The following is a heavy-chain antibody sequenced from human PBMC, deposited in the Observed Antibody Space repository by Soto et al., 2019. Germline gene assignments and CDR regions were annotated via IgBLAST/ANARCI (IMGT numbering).Heavy chain of an antibody. CDR3: ARVRGYSSSAREYYYGMDV. D-gene: IGHD6-6*01. CDR1: GYTFTSYA. Sequence: GASVKVSCKASGYTFTSYAMHWVRQAPGQRLEWMGWINAGNGNTKYSQKFQGRVTITRDTSASTAYMELSSLRSEDTAVYYCARVRGYSSSAREYYYGMDVWGQGTTVTVSS. J-gene: IGHJ6*02. V-gene: IGHV1-3*01. CDR2: INAGNGNT.